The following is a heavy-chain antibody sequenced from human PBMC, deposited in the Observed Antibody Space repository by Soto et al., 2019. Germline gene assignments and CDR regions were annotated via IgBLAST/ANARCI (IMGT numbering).Heavy chain of an antibody. CDR1: GFTFSSYA. CDR2: ISYDGSNK. Sequence: QAGGSLRLSCAASGFTFSSYAMHWVRQAPGKGLEWVAVISYDGSNKYYADSVKGRFTISRDNSKNTLYLQMNSLRAEDTAVYYCAREGLWFGELSSPPYYYYGMDVWGQGTTVTVS. J-gene: IGHJ6*02. V-gene: IGHV3-30-3*01. D-gene: IGHD3-10*01. CDR3: AREGLWFGELSSPPYYYYGMDV.